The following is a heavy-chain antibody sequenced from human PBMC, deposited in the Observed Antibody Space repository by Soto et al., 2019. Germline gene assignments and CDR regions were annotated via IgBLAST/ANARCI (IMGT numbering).Heavy chain of an antibody. CDR1: GFTFSSYA. CDR3: ARELRYYDSSGYYGPGY. CDR2: ISYDGSNK. D-gene: IGHD3-22*01. V-gene: IGHV3-30-3*01. Sequence: QVQLVESGGGVVQPGRSLRLSCAASGFTFSSYAMHWVRQAPGKGLEWVAVISYDGSNKYYADSVKGRFTISRDNSKNTLYLQMNSLRAEDTAVYYCARELRYYDSSGYYGPGYWCQGTLVTVSS. J-gene: IGHJ4*02.